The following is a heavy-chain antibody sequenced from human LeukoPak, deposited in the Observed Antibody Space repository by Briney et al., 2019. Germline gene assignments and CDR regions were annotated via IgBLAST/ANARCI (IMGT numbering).Heavy chain of an antibody. CDR2: IHYTGST. D-gene: IGHD1-26*01. J-gene: IGHJ5*02. CDR1: GGSISTSSYY. Sequence: SETLSLTCTGSGGSISTSSYYWGWIRQPPGKGLEWIGSIHYTGSTYYNSSLKSRATISVDTSKNQFSLMLSSVTAADTAVYYCARHVGGATSFFYYNWFDPWGQGTLVTVSS. V-gene: IGHV4-39*01. CDR3: ARHVGGATSFFYYNWFDP.